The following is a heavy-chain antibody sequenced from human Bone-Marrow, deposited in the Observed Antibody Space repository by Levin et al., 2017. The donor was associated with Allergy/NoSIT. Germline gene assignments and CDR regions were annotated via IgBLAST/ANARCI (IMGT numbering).Heavy chain of an antibody. Sequence: PGGSLRLSCVASGLTFNNAWMSWVRQAPGKGLEWVGRIKSKTDGGTTDYAAPVKGRFSISRDDSISTLYLHMDSLRTDDTALYYCTRDPRRFGSFYDFWGQGVLVTVSS. CDR2: IKSKTDGGTT. D-gene: IGHD3-10*01. J-gene: IGHJ4*02. CDR3: TRDPRRFGSFYDF. V-gene: IGHV3-15*05. CDR1: GLTFNNAW.